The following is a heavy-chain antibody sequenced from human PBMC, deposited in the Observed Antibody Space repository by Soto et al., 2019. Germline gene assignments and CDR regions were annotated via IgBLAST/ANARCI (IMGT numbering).Heavy chain of an antibody. Sequence: PGGSLRLSCAASGFTFSDHYMDWVRQAPGKGLEWVGRSRNKANSYGTEYAASVKGRFTISRDESKNSLYLQMNSLKTEDTAVYYCARFSGSYTRGLDYWGQGTLVTVSS. V-gene: IGHV3-72*01. D-gene: IGHD1-26*01. CDR3: ARFSGSYTRGLDY. CDR1: GFTFSDHY. CDR2: SRNKANSYGT. J-gene: IGHJ4*02.